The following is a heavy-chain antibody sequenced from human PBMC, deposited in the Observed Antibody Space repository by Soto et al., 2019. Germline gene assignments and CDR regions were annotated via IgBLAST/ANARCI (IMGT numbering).Heavy chain of an antibody. CDR2: MNPNSGNT. V-gene: IGHV1-8*01. Sequence: QVQLVQSGAEVKKPGSSVKVSCKASGYTFTSYDINWVRQATGQGLEWMGWMNPNSGNTGYAQKFQGRVTMTRNTSISTAYMELGSLRSEDTAVYYCARELSSSWRFDYWGQGTLVTVSS. J-gene: IGHJ4*02. CDR1: GYTFTSYD. D-gene: IGHD6-13*01. CDR3: ARELSSSWRFDY.